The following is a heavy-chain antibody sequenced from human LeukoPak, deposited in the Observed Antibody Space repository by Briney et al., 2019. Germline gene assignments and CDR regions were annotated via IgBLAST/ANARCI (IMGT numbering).Heavy chain of an antibody. V-gene: IGHV3-30*04. J-gene: IGHJ4*02. D-gene: IGHD6-13*01. CDR1: GFTFSSYA. CDR2: ISYDGSNK. Sequence: GGSLRLSCAASGFTFSSYAMHWVRQAPGKGLEWVAVISYDGSNKYYADSVKDRFTISRDNSKNTLYLQMNSLRAEDTAVYYCARDRYSSSWYAINYWGQGTLVTVSS. CDR3: ARDRYSSSWYAINY.